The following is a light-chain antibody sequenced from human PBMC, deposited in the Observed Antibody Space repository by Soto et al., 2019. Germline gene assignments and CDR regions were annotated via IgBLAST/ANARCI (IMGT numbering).Light chain of an antibody. J-gene: IGKJ4*01. V-gene: IGKV4-1*01. CDR3: QQYYSTPEIH. CDR2: WAS. Sequence: DIVMTQSPDSLAVSLGERATINCKSSQSVLYSSNNKNYLAWYQQKPGQPPKLLIYWASTRESGVPDRFSGSGSGTDFTLTISSLQAEDVAVYYCQQYYSTPEIHFGGGTKVEIK. CDR1: QSVLYSSNNKNY.